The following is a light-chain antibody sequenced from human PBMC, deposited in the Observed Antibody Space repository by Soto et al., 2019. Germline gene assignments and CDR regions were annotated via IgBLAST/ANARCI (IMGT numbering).Light chain of an antibody. J-gene: IGKJ1*01. CDR3: QPYQNSRT. V-gene: IGKV3-20*01. CDR1: QTITGRS. CDR2: SIS. Sequence: IVLTQSPVTLSLSPGERATLSCRASQTITGRSLAWYQQKPGQAPRLLVTSISNRATGIPDRFSGSGSGADFTLTISRLEPEDSAVYYCQPYQNSRTFGQGTKV.